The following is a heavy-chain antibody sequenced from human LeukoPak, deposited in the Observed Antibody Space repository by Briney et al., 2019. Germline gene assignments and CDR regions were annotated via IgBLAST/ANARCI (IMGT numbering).Heavy chain of an antibody. J-gene: IGHJ5*02. Sequence: GASVKVYWKASGYTITGYRMHWAQQASGQGLVWIGWINPNSGGTNYAQKFQGRVTMTRDTSISTAYMELSRLRSDDTAVYYCASGITVPHNWFDPWGQGTLVTVSS. CDR1: GYTITGYR. V-gene: IGHV1-2*02. CDR2: INPNSGGT. CDR3: ASGITVPHNWFDP. D-gene: IGHD2-2*01.